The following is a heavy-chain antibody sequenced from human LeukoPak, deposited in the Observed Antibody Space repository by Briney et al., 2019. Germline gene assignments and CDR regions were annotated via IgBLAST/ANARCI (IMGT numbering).Heavy chain of an antibody. V-gene: IGHV4-34*01. CDR3: ARQCRSGYYPDDAFDI. J-gene: IGHJ3*02. CDR1: GGSFSGYY. Sequence: SETLSLTCAVYGGSFSGYYWSWIRQPPGKGPEWIGSIYYSGSTYYNPSLKSRVTISVDTSKNQFSLKLSSVTAADTAVYYCARQCRSGYYPDDAFDIWGQGTMVTVSS. D-gene: IGHD3-22*01. CDR2: IYYSGST.